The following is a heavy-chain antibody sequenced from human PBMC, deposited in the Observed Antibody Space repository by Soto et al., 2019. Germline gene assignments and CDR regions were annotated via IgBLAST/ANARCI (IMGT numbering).Heavy chain of an antibody. Sequence: SETLSLTCTVSGGSINTFYWSWVRQPAGKGLEWIGRIFSSGSTSFNPSLESRVAMSVDTSKNHFSLNLSSVTAADMAVYYCARAFYGDSAAYYSGMYVWRQGTTVTVSS. CDR1: GGSINTFY. CDR3: ARAFYGDSAAYYSGMYV. D-gene: IGHD4-17*01. CDR2: IFSSGST. J-gene: IGHJ6*02. V-gene: IGHV4-4*07.